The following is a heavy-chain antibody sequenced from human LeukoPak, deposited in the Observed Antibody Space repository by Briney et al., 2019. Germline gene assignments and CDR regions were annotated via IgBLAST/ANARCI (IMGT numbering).Heavy chain of an antibody. J-gene: IGHJ4*02. CDR3: ARGEGYNFFDY. CDR1: GFSVTNNY. Sequence: VGSLRLSCVVSGFSVTNNYMSWVRQAPGKGLEWVSVFYVGGAPYYADSVKGRFPISRDNSEHPLYLQKKTLRAEATALYYCARGEGYNFFDYWGQGTLVTVSS. D-gene: IGHD5-24*01. CDR2: FYVGGAP. V-gene: IGHV3-53*01.